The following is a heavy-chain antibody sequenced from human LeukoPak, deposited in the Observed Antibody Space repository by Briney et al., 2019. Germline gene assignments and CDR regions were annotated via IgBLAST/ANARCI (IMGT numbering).Heavy chain of an antibody. CDR1: GYTFTGYY. CDR3: ARDYVAAVRSDGSGSYYPPFGY. D-gene: IGHD1-26*01. J-gene: IGHJ4*02. Sequence: ASVKVSCKASGYTFTGYYMHWVRQAPGQGLEWMGWINPNSGGTNYAQKVQGRVTMTRDTSISTAYMELIRLRSDDTAVYYCARDYVAAVRSDGSGSYYPPFGYWGQGTLVTVSS. CDR2: INPNSGGT. V-gene: IGHV1-2*02.